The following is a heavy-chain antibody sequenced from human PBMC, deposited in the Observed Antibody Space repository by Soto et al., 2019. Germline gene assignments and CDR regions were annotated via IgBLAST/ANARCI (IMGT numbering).Heavy chain of an antibody. D-gene: IGHD3-10*01. J-gene: IGHJ6*02. CDR3: AKGRGIIRGAPMDV. Sequence: VQLSESGGGLVQPGGALRLSCEASGFTFSSSAMSWVRQAPGRGLEWVSAITTSGSNTFYAPSVRGGFTVSRDNSKNILYLEMNTLRADDTAVYYCAKGRGIIRGAPMDVWGQGTTVAVSS. V-gene: IGHV3-23*01. CDR1: GFTFSSSA. CDR2: ITTSGSNT.